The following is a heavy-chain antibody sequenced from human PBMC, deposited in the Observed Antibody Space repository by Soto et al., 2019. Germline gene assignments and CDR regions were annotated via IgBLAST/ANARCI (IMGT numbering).Heavy chain of an antibody. CDR3: TRATGYSYGDYYYYYGMDV. CDR1: GFTFSGSA. CDR2: IRSKANSYAT. V-gene: IGHV3-73*01. D-gene: IGHD5-18*01. J-gene: IGHJ6*04. Sequence: GGSLRLSCLASGFTFSGSAMHWVRQASGKGLEWVGRIRSKANSYATAYAASVKGRFTISRDDSKNTAYLQMNSLKTEDTAVYYCTRATGYSYGDYYYYYGMDVWGKGTTVTVSS.